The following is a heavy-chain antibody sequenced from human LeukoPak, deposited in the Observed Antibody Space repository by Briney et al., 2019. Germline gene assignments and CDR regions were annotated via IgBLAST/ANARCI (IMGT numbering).Heavy chain of an antibody. J-gene: IGHJ4*02. D-gene: IGHD3-22*01. V-gene: IGHV4-34*01. CDR1: GGSFSNYY. CDR2: INHSGST. CDR3: AHDYYDSSGYYYYFDY. Sequence: SETLSLTCAVYGGSFSNYYWTWIRQPPGKGLEWIGEINHSGSTNYNPSLKSRLTISVDTSKNQFSLKLSSVTAADTAVYYCAHDYYDSSGYYYYFDYWGQGTLVTVSS.